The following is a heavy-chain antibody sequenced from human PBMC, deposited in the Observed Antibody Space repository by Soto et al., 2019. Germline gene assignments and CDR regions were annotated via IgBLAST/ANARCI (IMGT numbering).Heavy chain of an antibody. J-gene: IGHJ6*02. CDR2: ISWDGGST. Sequence: GGSLRLSCAASGFTFDDYAMHWVRQAPGKGLEWVSLISWDGGSTYYADSVKGRFTISRDHSKNSLYLQMNSLRAEDPALYYCAKDIMVSLHARPGIAAAGPPGANYYYYYGMDVWGQGTTVTVSS. D-gene: IGHD6-13*01. V-gene: IGHV3-43D*03. CDR3: AKDIMVSLHARPGIAAAGPPGANYYYYYGMDV. CDR1: GFTFDDYA.